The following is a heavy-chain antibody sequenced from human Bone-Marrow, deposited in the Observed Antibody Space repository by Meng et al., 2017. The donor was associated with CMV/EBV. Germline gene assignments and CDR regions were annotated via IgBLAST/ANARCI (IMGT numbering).Heavy chain of an antibody. J-gene: IGHJ6*02. D-gene: IGHD2-8*01. CDR2: INHSGST. CDR1: GFSFSKYG. Sequence: GSLRLSCAASGFSFSKYGMSWVRQPPGKGLEWIGEINHSGSTNYNPSLKSRVTISVDTSKNQFSLKLSSVTAADTAVYYCARAGRIGVGMDVWGQGTTVTVSS. V-gene: IGHV4-34*01. CDR3: ARAGRIGVGMDV.